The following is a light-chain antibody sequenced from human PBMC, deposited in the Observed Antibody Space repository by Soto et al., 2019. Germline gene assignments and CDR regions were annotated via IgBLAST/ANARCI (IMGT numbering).Light chain of an antibody. CDR2: DTS. CDR1: QSVSSF. J-gene: IGKJ4*01. V-gene: IGKV3-11*01. CDR3: QQRSNWPLLT. Sequence: GLKQSQDTLSLSQMETPTLRPRASQSVSSFLAWYQQKPGQAPRLLIYDTSNRATGIPARFSGSGSGTDFTLTISSLEPEDSAVYYCQQRSNWPLLTLGGGTKVDI.